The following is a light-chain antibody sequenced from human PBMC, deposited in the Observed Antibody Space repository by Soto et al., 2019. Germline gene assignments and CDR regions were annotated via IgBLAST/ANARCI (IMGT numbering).Light chain of an antibody. CDR2: GAS. CDR3: QQYDNSPLYS. J-gene: IGKJ2*03. Sequence: EIVLTQSPGTLSLSPGERATLSCRASQSVDSAYLAWYQQRPGQAPRLLIYGASNRAAGIPDRFGGSGSGTDFTLTISRLEPEDFAVYYCQQYDNSPLYSFGQGTKLEI. CDR1: QSVDSAY. V-gene: IGKV3-20*01.